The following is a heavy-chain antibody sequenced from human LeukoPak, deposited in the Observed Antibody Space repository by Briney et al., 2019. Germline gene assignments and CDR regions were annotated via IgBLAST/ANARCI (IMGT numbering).Heavy chain of an antibody. V-gene: IGHV1-46*01. CDR3: ARDGELPGTPRY. D-gene: IGHD1-14*01. CDR1: GYTFTSYY. J-gene: IGHJ4*02. Sequence: ASVKVSCKASGYTFTSYYMHWVRQAPGQGLEWMGIINPSGGSTSYAQEFQGKATMTRDTSTSTVYMELSSLRSEDTAVYYCARDGELPGTPRYWGQGTLVTVSS. CDR2: INPSGGST.